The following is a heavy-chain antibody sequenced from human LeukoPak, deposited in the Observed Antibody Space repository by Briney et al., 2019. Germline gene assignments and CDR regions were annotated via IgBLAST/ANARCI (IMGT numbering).Heavy chain of an antibody. CDR1: GGSISSNY. V-gene: IGHV4-59*08. CDR2: ISYSGNT. Sequence: PSETLSLTCTVSGGSISSNYWSWIRQPPGKGLEWIGYISYSGNTNYNPSLKSRVTISVDTSKNQFSLKLSSVTAADTAVYYCARHAPPYMGSGWSAGWDSPYYFDYWGQGTLVTVSS. CDR3: ARHAPPYMGSGWSAGWDSPYYFDY. D-gene: IGHD6-19*01. J-gene: IGHJ4*02.